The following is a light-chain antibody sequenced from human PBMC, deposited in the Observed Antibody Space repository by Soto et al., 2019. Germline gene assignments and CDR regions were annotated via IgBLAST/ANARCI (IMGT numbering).Light chain of an antibody. CDR3: MQGTHSPIT. Sequence: DFVMTQSPLSLPVALGQPASISCWSSQDLVYTGGDAYLSWFHQRPGQSPRRLIYKVSNRDSGVPDRFSGSGSGTYFTLRISRXEAEDVGVYYCMQGTHSPITFGQGTRLEIK. CDR1: QDLVYTGGDAY. CDR2: KVS. J-gene: IGKJ5*01. V-gene: IGKV2-30*01.